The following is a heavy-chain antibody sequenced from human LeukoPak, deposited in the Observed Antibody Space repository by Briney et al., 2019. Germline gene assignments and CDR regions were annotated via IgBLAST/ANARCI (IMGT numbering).Heavy chain of an antibody. CDR3: ASSMIVADAFDM. Sequence: SETLSLTCTVSGGSISSYYWSWIRQPAGKGLEWIGRIYTSGSTNYNPSLKSRVTMSVDTSKNQFSLNLSSVTAADTAVYYCASSMIVADAFDMWGQGKMVTVSS. D-gene: IGHD3-22*01. J-gene: IGHJ3*02. CDR2: IYTSGST. V-gene: IGHV4-4*07. CDR1: GGSISSYY.